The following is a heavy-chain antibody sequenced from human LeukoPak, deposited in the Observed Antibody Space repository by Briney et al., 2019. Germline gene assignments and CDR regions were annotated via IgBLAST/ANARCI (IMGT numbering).Heavy chain of an antibody. CDR3: ARDGGYSYGHRQDH. Sequence: SVKVSCKASGGTFSSYAISWVRQAPGQGLEWVGRIIPILGIANYAQKFQGRVTITADKSTSTAYMELSSLRSEDTAVYYCARDGGYSYGHRQDHWGQGTLVTVSS. J-gene: IGHJ4*02. CDR2: IIPILGIA. D-gene: IGHD5-18*01. CDR1: GGTFSSYA. V-gene: IGHV1-69*04.